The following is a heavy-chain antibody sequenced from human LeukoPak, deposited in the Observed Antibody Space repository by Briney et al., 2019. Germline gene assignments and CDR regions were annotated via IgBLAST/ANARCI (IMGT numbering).Heavy chain of an antibody. Sequence: ASVKVSCKASGYTFTSYDINCGRQATGQGLEWMGWMNPNIGNTGYAQKFQGRVTMTRNTSISTAYMELSSLRSEDTAVYYCASGPSTSSGYYYIGYWGQGTLVTVSS. V-gene: IGHV1-8*01. CDR1: GYTFTSYD. CDR3: ASGPSTSSGYYYIGY. J-gene: IGHJ4*02. CDR2: MNPNIGNT. D-gene: IGHD3-22*01.